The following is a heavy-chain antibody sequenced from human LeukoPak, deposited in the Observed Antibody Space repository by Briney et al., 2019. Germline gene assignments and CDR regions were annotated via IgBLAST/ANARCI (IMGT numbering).Heavy chain of an antibody. CDR2: ISSSSSTI. D-gene: IGHD1-26*01. V-gene: IGHV3-48*01. Sequence: GGSLRLSCAASGFTFSSYSMNWVRQAPGKGLEWVSYISSSSSTIYYADPVKGRFTISRDNAKNSLYLQMNSLRAEDTAVYYCARDKEGGFDYWGQGTLVTVSS. CDR3: ARDKEGGFDY. J-gene: IGHJ4*02. CDR1: GFTFSSYS.